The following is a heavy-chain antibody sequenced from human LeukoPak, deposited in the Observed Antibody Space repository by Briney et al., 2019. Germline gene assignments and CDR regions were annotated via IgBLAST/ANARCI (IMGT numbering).Heavy chain of an antibody. CDR1: GGTFSSYA. Sequence: SVKVSCKASGGTFSSYAISWVRQAPGQGLEWMGRIIPILGIANYAQKFQGRVTITADKSTSTAYMELSSLRSEDTAVYYCARGDSNYVNYYYYGMDVWGQGTTVTVSS. V-gene: IGHV1-69*04. D-gene: IGHD4-11*01. J-gene: IGHJ6*02. CDR3: ARGDSNYVNYYYYGMDV. CDR2: IIPILGIA.